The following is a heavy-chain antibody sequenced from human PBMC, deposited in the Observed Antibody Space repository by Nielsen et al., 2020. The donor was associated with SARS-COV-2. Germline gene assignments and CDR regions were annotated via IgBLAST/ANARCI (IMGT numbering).Heavy chain of an antibody. CDR3: ARGFNYGPFDL. D-gene: IGHD3-10*01. Sequence: GGSLRLSCAASGFTFDDYGMSWVRQAPGKGLAWVSGINWNGGSTGYADSVKGRFTISRDNAKNSLYLQMNSLRAEDTALYYCARGFNYGPFDLWGQGTLVTVSS. V-gene: IGHV3-20*04. CDR1: GFTFDDYG. CDR2: INWNGGST. J-gene: IGHJ4*02.